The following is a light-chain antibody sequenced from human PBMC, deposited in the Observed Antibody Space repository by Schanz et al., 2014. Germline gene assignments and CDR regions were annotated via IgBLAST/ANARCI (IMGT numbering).Light chain of an antibody. Sequence: QSALTQPRSVSGSPGQSVTISCTGTSSDVGTYNYVSWYQQHPGKAPKLMIYEVSNRPSGVPDRFSGSKSGNTASLTVSGLQAEDEADYYCSSYAGSNFVVFGGGTKLTVL. V-gene: IGLV2-11*01. CDR1: SSDVGTYNY. CDR2: EVS. J-gene: IGLJ2*01. CDR3: SSYAGSNFVV.